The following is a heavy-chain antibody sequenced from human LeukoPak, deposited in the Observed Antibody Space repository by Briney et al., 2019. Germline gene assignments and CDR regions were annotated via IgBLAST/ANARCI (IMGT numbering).Heavy chain of an antibody. J-gene: IGHJ5*02. CDR1: GYTLTELS. CDR3: ARDFPRTYYDFWSGRFDP. V-gene: IGHV1-24*01. Sequence: EASVKVSCKVSGYTLTELSMHWVRQAPGKGLEWMGGFDPEDGETIYAQKFQGRVTMTEDTSTDTAYMELSSLRSDDTAVYYCARDFPRTYYDFWSGRFDPWGQGTLVTVSS. CDR2: FDPEDGET. D-gene: IGHD3-3*01.